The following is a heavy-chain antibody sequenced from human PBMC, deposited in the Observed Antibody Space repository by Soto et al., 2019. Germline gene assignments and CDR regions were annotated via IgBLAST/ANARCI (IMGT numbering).Heavy chain of an antibody. CDR3: ASTYCSGGSCHFNWFDP. Sequence: QVQLVQSGAEVKKPGASVKVSCKASGYTFTSYGISLVRQAPGQGLEWMGWISAYNGNTNYAQKHQGRVTMTTDTSTSTAYMELRSLRSDDTAVYYCASTYCSGGSCHFNWFDPWGQGTLVTVSS. J-gene: IGHJ5*02. CDR1: GYTFTSYG. V-gene: IGHV1-18*01. D-gene: IGHD2-15*01. CDR2: ISAYNGNT.